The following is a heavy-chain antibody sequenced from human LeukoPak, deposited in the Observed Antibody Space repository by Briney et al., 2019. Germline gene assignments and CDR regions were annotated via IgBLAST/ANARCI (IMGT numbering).Heavy chain of an antibody. D-gene: IGHD5-12*01. CDR2: IYYSGST. J-gene: IGHJ4*02. CDR3: ARLFPSGYDSYLDY. CDR1: GGSISSYY. V-gene: IGHV4-59*08. Sequence: SETLSLTCTVSGGSISSYYWSWIRQPPGKGLEGIGYIYYSGSTTYNPSLKSRVTISVDTSKNQFSLKLSSVTAAGTAVYYCARLFPSGYDSYLDYWGQGTLVTVSS.